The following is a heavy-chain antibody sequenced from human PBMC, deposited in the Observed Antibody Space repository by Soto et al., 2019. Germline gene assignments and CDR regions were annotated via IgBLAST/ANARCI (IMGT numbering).Heavy chain of an antibody. D-gene: IGHD2-2*02. Sequence: GPLRLSGAASVFTFSSYAMSWVRQAPGKGLEWVSAISGSGGSTYYADSVKGRFTISRDNSKNTLYLQMNSLRAEDTAVYYCAKDPPYCSSTSCYTGRYFDLWGRGALVTVSS. CDR3: AKDPPYCSSTSCYTGRYFDL. V-gene: IGHV3-23*01. CDR2: ISGSGGST. J-gene: IGHJ2*01. CDR1: VFTFSSYA.